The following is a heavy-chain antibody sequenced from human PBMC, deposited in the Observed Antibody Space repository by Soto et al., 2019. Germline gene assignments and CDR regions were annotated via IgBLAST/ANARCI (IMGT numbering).Heavy chain of an antibody. Sequence: GGSLRLSCAASGFTFSNAWINGVRQAPGEGLEWVSAISGSGDDTFYADSMKGRFTISRDNSKDTLYLQINSLRAEDTAVYYCANPIPKTGTTFGFWGQGTLVTVSS. CDR2: ISGSGDDT. CDR1: GFTFSNAW. CDR3: ANPIPKTGTTFGF. V-gene: IGHV3-23*01. D-gene: IGHD1-1*01. J-gene: IGHJ4*02.